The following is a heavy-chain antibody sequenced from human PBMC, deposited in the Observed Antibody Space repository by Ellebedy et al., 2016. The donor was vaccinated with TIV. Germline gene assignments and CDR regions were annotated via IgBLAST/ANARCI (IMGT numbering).Heavy chain of an antibody. CDR1: GFTFSSRA. CDR3: AKDGRAPRPYYFDY. Sequence: GESLKISCEASGFTFSSRAMSWVRQVPGKGLQWVSVIRSSGVRGSGDSTYYADSVKGRFTISRDDSRNTLYLQMKSLRAEDTAIYYCAKDGRAPRPYYFDYWGQGTLVTVSS. CDR2: IRSSGVRGSGDST. V-gene: IGHV3-23*01. J-gene: IGHJ4*02. D-gene: IGHD2-15*01.